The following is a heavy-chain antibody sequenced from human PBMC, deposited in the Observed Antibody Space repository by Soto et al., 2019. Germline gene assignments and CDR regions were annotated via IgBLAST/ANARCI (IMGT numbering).Heavy chain of an antibody. CDR1: GYTFTSYG. CDR2: ISAYNSNT. V-gene: IGHV1-18*01. J-gene: IGHJ1*01. Sequence: QVQLLQSGAEVKKPGASVKVSCKASGYTFTSYGISWVRQAPGQGLEWMGWISAYNSNTNYAQKLQGRVTMTTDTAKSTDYMELRSLRCGETAVYYCARGGREMATIVWGQGTLVTGS. D-gene: IGHD5-12*01. CDR3: ARGGREMATIV.